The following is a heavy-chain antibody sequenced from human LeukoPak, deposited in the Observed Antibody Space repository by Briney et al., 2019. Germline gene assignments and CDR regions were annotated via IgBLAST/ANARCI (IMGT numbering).Heavy chain of an antibody. D-gene: IGHD1-1*01. V-gene: IGHV3-49*03. CDR3: TRDVTRNVHAFDI. CDR2: IRSKAYGGTT. CDR1: GFTFGDYA. Sequence: GGSLRLSCTASGFTFGDYAMSWFRQAPGKGLEWVGFIRSKAYGGTTEYAASVKGRFTISRDDSKSIAYLQMNSLKTEDTAVYYCTRDVTRNVHAFDIWGQGTMVTVSS. J-gene: IGHJ3*02.